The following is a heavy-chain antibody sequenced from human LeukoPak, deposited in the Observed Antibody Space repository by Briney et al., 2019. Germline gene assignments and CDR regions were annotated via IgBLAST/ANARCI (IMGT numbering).Heavy chain of an antibody. J-gene: IGHJ4*02. CDR3: ARRGGHGGSFDY. CDR1: GGSISRYY. D-gene: IGHD4-23*01. V-gene: IGHV4-59*01. Sequence: SETLSLTCTVSGGSISRYYWSWIRQPPGKGLEWIGYIYYSGSTNYNSFLKSRVTISVDTSKNQFFLKLSSLIAADTAVYYCARRGGHGGSFDYWGQGTLVTVSS. CDR2: IYYSGST.